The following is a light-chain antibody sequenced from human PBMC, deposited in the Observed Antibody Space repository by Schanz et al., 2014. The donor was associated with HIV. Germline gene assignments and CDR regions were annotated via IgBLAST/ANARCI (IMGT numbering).Light chain of an antibody. V-gene: IGKV3-20*01. CDR2: GAF. CDR1: QSVSSSY. J-gene: IGKJ1*01. CDR3: QQYGGSPT. Sequence: EIVLTQSPGTLSLSPGERATLSCRASQSVSSSYLAWYQHKPGQAPRLLIYGAFTRATGIPVRFSGRGSGTDFTLIISRLEPADAAVYYCQQYGGSPTFGQGTKVEIK.